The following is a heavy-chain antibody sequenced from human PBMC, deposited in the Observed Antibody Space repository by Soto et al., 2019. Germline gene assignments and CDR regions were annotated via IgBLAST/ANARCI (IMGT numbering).Heavy chain of an antibody. CDR2: ISYDGSNK. CDR1: GFTFSSYG. V-gene: IGHV3-30*18. J-gene: IGHJ6*03. Sequence: GGSLRLSCAASGFTFSSYGMHWVRQAPGKGLEWVAVISYDGSNKYHADSVKGRFTISRDNSKNTLYLQMNSLRAEDTAVYYCAKDFYGSGRNYYYYYMDVWGKGTTVTVSS. CDR3: AKDFYGSGRNYYYYYMDV. D-gene: IGHD3-10*01.